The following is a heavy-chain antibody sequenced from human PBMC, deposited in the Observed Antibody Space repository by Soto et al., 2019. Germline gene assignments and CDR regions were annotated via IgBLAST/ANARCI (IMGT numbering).Heavy chain of an antibody. Sequence: HSDSISLPCTFSGGCVRKESCFWWWLGQPTGKGLEGSGYIYYSGGANYNPSLKNRVTISVHTSKNQFSLKLSSVTAADTAVYYCARVGFYYDSSGYRTSCDYWGQGTLVTVSS. CDR1: GGCVRKESCF. CDR3: ARVGFYYDSSGYRTSCDY. D-gene: IGHD3-22*01. J-gene: IGHJ4*02. CDR2: IYYSGGA. V-gene: IGHV4-61*01.